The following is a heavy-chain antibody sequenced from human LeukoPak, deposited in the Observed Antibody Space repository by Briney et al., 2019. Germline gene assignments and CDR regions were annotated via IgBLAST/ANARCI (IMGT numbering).Heavy chain of an antibody. CDR1: GFTFSTSG. V-gene: IGHV3-9*01. CDR2: ISWNSGSI. Sequence: GGSLRLSCAASGFTFSTSGMHWVRQAPGEGLEWVSGISWNSGSIGYADSVKGRFTISRDNAKNSLYLQMNSLRAEDTALYYCARYSADAFDIWGQGTMVTVSS. D-gene: IGHD3-9*01. CDR3: ARYSADAFDI. J-gene: IGHJ3*02.